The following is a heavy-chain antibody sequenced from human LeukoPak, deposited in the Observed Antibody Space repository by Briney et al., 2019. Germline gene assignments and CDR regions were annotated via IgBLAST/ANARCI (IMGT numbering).Heavy chain of an antibody. CDR3: ARVRGYANNWFDP. Sequence: SETLSLTCAVYGGSFSGYYWSWIRQPPGKGLEWIGEINHSGSTNYNPSLKSRVTISVDTSKNQFSLKLSSVTAAETAVYYCARVRGYANNWFDPWGQGTLVTVSS. V-gene: IGHV4-34*01. CDR2: INHSGST. CDR1: GGSFSGYY. D-gene: IGHD5-12*01. J-gene: IGHJ5*02.